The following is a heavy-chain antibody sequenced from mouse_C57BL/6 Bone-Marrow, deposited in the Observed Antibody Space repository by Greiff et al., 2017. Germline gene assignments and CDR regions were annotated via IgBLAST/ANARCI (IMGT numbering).Heavy chain of an antibody. CDR2: IDPSDSYT. D-gene: IGHD3-3*01. CDR1: GYTFTSYW. V-gene: IGHV1-69*01. CDR3: ARRSPYHLEGYCFDY. J-gene: IGHJ2*01. Sequence: QVQLQQPGAELVMPGASVKLSCKASGYTFTSYWMHWVKQRPGQGLEWIGEIDPSDSYTNYNQKFKGKSTLTVDKSSSTAYMQLSSLTSEDSAVYYCARRSPYHLEGYCFDYWGQGTTLTVSS.